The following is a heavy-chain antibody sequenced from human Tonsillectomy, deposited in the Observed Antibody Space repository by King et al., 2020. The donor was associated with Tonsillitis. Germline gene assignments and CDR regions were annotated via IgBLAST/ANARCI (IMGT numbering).Heavy chain of an antibody. Sequence: GRFTISRDNAKNSLYLQMNSLRAEDTAVYYCAARALAAGAFFDYWGQGTLV. J-gene: IGHJ4*02. CDR3: AARALAAGAFFDY. D-gene: IGHD6-13*01. V-gene: IGHV3-48*03.